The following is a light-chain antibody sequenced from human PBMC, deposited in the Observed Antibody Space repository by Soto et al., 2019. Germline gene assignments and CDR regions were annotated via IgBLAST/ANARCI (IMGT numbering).Light chain of an antibody. CDR2: AAS. Sequence: DIQMTQSPSSLSASVGDRVTIACRASQPIANYVSWYQQKPGKPPKSLIYAASTLQSGVSPRFSGCGSGTEFTLTITRLRPEDSAVYYCQQSAKIPRTFGQGTKVEI. CDR3: QQSAKIPRT. V-gene: IGKV1-39*01. J-gene: IGKJ1*01. CDR1: QPIANY.